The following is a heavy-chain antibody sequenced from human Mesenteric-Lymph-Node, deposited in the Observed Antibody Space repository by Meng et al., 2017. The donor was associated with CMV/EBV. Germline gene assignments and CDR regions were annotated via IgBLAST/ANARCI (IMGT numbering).Heavy chain of an antibody. CDR2: FYYTGYT. D-gene: IGHD2-2*01. CDR1: GASISTYY. Sequence: SETLSLTCTVSGASISTYYWIWIRQPPGKGLEWIGYFYYTGYTNYNPSLKSRATISADTSKNQFSLKLSSVTAADTAVYYCATGTYYCSSTSCYPDVWGQGTTVTVSS. CDR3: ATGTYYCSSTSCYPDV. V-gene: IGHV4-59*01. J-gene: IGHJ6*02.